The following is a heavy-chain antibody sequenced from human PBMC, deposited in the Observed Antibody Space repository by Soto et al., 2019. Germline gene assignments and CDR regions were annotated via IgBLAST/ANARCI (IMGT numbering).Heavy chain of an antibody. Sequence: QITLKESGPTLVRPTQTLTLTFAFSGFSLSTSGVGVGWIRQPPGKALEWLAVIYWDYSKHYSPSLRSRLTITTDTSKNQLVLTMTNMDPMDTGTYYCAHKGPEAWPLDYWGQGTVVTVSA. CDR3: AHKGPEAWPLDY. V-gene: IGHV2-5*02. CDR2: IYWDYSK. J-gene: IGHJ4*02. CDR1: GFSLSTSGVG.